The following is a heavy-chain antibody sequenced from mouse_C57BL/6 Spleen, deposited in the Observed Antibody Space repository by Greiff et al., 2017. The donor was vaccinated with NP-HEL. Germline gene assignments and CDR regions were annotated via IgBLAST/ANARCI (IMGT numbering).Heavy chain of an antibody. V-gene: IGHV1-80*01. J-gene: IGHJ2*01. CDR3: AREGYYGSSHDFDY. CDR2: IYPGDGDT. CDR1: GYAFSSYW. D-gene: IGHD1-1*01. Sequence: QVQLKQSGAELVKPGASVKISCKASGYAFSSYWMNWVKQRPGKGLEWIGQIYPGDGDTNYNGKFKGKATLTADKSSSTAYMQLSSLTSEDSAVYFCAREGYYGSSHDFDYWGQGTTLTVSS.